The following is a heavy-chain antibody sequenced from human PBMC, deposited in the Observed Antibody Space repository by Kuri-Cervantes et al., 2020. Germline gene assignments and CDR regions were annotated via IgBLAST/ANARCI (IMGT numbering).Heavy chain of an antibody. V-gene: IGHV3-11*01. CDR3: ARGRDPNYDILTGHYH. CDR2: ISSSGSTI. J-gene: IGHJ5*02. D-gene: IGHD3-9*01. Sequence: GGSLRLSCAASGFTFSDYYMSWIRQAPGKGLEWVSYISSSGSTIYYADSVKGRFTISRDNAKNSLYLQMSSLRSEDTAVYYCARGRDPNYDILTGHYHWGQGTLVTVSS. CDR1: GFTFSDYY.